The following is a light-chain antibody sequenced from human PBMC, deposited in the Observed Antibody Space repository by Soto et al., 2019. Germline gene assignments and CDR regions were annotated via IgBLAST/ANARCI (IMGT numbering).Light chain of an antibody. CDR3: QQYYSVPYT. Sequence: DIVMTQSPDSLAVSLGERATIKYKSSQSVLYSSNNKNYLAWYQQKPGQPPKLLIYWASTRESGVPDRFSGGGSGTDFTLTISSLQAEDVAVYYCQQYYSVPYTFGQGTKLEIK. V-gene: IGKV4-1*01. CDR1: QSVLYSSNNKNY. J-gene: IGKJ2*01. CDR2: WAS.